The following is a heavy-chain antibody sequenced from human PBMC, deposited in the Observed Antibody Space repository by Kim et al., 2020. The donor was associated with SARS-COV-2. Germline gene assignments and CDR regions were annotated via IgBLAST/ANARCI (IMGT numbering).Heavy chain of an antibody. CDR1: GFTFSDYY. V-gene: IGHV3-11*01. J-gene: IGHJ6*02. CDR2: ISSSGSTI. Sequence: GGSLRLSCAASGFTFSDYYMSWIRQAPGNGLEWVSYISSSGSTIYYADSVKGRFTISRDNAKNSLYLQMNSLRAEDTAVYYCARDQADDFWSGFPEDVWGQGTTVTVSS. D-gene: IGHD3-3*01. CDR3: ARDQADDFWSGFPEDV.